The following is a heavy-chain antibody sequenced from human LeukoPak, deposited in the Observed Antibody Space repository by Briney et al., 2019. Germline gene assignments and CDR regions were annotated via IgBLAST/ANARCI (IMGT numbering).Heavy chain of an antibody. CDR3: ARDLPSIAAAGTFDY. V-gene: IGHV3-30-3*01. CDR2: ISYDGSNK. Sequence: GGSLRLSCAASGFTFSSYAMHWVRQAPGKGLEWVAVISYDGSNKYYADSVKGRFTISRDNSKNTLYLQMNSLRAEDTAVYYCARDLPSIAAAGTFDYWGQGTLVTVSS. D-gene: IGHD6-13*01. J-gene: IGHJ4*02. CDR1: GFTFSSYA.